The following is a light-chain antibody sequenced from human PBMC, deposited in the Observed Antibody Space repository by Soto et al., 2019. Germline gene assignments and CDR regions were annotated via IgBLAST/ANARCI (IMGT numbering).Light chain of an antibody. CDR1: QSVSSN. V-gene: IGKV3-15*01. CDR3: QQYNNWPPLT. CDR2: GAS. J-gene: IGKJ4*01. Sequence: EIVMTQSPATLSVSPGERATLSCRASQSVSSNLAWYQQKPGQAPRLLIYGASTRATGIPARFSGSGSGTEFTLTISSLQSEDFAVYYCQQYNNWPPLTFGGATKLEIK.